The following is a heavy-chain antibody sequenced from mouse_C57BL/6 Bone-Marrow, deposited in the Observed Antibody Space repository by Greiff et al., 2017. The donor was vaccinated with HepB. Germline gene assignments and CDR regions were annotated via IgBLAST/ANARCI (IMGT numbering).Heavy chain of an antibody. D-gene: IGHD2-5*01. J-gene: IGHJ3*01. Sequence: VNVVESGPGLVAPSQSLSITCTVSGFSLTSYGVDWVRQPPGKGLEWLGVIWGGGSTNYNSALMSRLSISKDNSKSQVFLKMNSLQTDDTAMYYCATLYYSNSRGREAWFAYWGQGTLVTVSA. CDR1: GFSLTSYG. CDR3: ATLYYSNSRGREAWFAY. V-gene: IGHV2-9*01. CDR2: IWGGGST.